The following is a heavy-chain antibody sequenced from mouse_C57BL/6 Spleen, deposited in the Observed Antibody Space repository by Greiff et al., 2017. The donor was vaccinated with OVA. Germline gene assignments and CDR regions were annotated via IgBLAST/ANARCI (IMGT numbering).Heavy chain of an antibody. CDR2: ISYSGST. V-gene: IGHV3-1*01. CDR1: GYSITSGYD. CDR3: ARGDYYYAMDY. Sequence: DVKLVESGPGMVKPSQSLSLTCTVTGYSITSGYDWHWIRHFPGNQLEWMGYISYSGSTNYNPSLKSRISITHDTSKNHFFLKLNSVATEDTATYYCARGDYYYAMDYWGQGTSVTVSS. J-gene: IGHJ4*01.